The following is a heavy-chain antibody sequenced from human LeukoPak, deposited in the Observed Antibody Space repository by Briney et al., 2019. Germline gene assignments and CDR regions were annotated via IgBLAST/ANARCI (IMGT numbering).Heavy chain of an antibody. J-gene: IGHJ4*02. CDR2: INHSGST. CDR1: GGSFSGYY. Sequence: SETLSLTCAVYGGSFSGYYWSWIRQPPGKGLEWIGEINHSGSTNYNPSLKSRVTTSVDTSKNQFSLKLSSVTAADTAVCYCARVRYSSSWYALYYFDYWGQGTLVTVSS. D-gene: IGHD6-13*01. CDR3: ARVRYSSSWYALYYFDY. V-gene: IGHV4-34*01.